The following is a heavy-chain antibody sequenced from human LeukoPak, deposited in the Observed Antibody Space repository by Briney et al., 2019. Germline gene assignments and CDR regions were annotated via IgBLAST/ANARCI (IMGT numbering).Heavy chain of an antibody. D-gene: IGHD2-2*02. CDR3: ARRPNFRNPVVPAAIRPPAIAAAGFDY. J-gene: IGHJ4*02. CDR1: GGSISSGGYS. V-gene: IGHV4-30-2*01. CDR2: IYHSGST. Sequence: PSETLSLTCAVSGGSISSGGYSWSWIRQPPGKGLEWIGYIYHSGSTYYNPSLKSRVIISVDRSKNQFSLKLSSVTAADTAVYYCARRPNFRNPVVPAAIRPPAIAAAGFDYWGQGTLVTVSS.